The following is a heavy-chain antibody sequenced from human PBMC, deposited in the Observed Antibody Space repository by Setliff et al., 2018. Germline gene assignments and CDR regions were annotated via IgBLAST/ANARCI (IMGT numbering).Heavy chain of an antibody. CDR3: ARRPLYHYDFWSNWFDP. D-gene: IGHD3-3*01. J-gene: IGHJ5*02. V-gene: IGHV1-3*01. CDR2: INAGNGNT. Sequence: ASVKVSCKASGYTFTSYAMHWVRQAPGQRLEWMGWINAGNGNTKYSQKFQGRVTFTRNTSTNTAYMELSSLISEDTAVYYCARRPLYHYDFWSNWFDPWGQGTLVTVSS. CDR1: GYTFTSYA.